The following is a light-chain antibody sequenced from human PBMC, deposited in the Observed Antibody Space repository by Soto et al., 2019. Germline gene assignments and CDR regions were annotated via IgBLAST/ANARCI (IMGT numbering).Light chain of an antibody. CDR1: QSISSY. J-gene: IGKJ1*01. CDR3: QQLNGSPWT. V-gene: IGKV1-39*01. CDR2: AAA. Sequence: DIQVTQSPSSLSASVGDRVTITCRASQSISSYLNWYQQKPGKAPKLLIYAAATLQSGVPSRFSGSRSGTEYTLTIGSLQPEDFATYYCQQLNGSPWTFGQGTKVDI.